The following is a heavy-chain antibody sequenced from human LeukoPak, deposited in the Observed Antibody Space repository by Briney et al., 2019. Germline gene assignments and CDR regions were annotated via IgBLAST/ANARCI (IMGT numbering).Heavy chain of an antibody. Sequence: ASVKVSCKASGYTFTSCGISWVRQAPGQGLEWMGWISAYNGNTNYAQKLQGRVTMTTDTSTSTAYMELRSLRSDDTAVYYCARGGRGYYGSGSHFSYWGQGTLVTVSS. D-gene: IGHD3-10*01. CDR3: ARGGRGYYGSGSHFSY. CDR1: GYTFTSCG. J-gene: IGHJ4*02. V-gene: IGHV1-18*04. CDR2: ISAYNGNT.